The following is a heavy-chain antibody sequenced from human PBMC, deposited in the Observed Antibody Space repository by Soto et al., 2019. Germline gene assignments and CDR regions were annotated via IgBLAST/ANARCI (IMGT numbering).Heavy chain of an antibody. V-gene: IGHV3-21*01. D-gene: IGHD6-13*01. CDR2: ISSSSSYI. CDR1: GFTFSSYS. J-gene: IGHJ4*02. CDR3: ARDRLYSSRDFDY. Sequence: EVQLVESGGGLVKPGGSLRLSCAASGFTFSSYSMNWVRQAPGKGLEWVSSISSSSSYIYYADSVKGRFTISRDNAKNSLYLQMNSRRAEDTAVYYCARDRLYSSRDFDYWGQGTLVTVSS.